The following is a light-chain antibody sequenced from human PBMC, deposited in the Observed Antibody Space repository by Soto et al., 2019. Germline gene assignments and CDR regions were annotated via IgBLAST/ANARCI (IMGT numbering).Light chain of an antibody. Sequence: QSALTQPASVSGSPGQSITISCTGTSSDVGGYNYVSWYQQHPGKAPKLMIYEVSKRPSGVSNRFSGSKSGNTASLTVSGLQAEDEADYHCSSYITGDTYVFGTGTKVTVL. V-gene: IGLV2-14*01. J-gene: IGLJ1*01. CDR1: SSDVGGYNY. CDR3: SSYITGDTYV. CDR2: EVS.